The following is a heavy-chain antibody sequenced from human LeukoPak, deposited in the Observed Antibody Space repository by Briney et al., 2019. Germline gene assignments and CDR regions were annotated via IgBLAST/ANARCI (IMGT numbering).Heavy chain of an antibody. V-gene: IGHV3-21*01. Sequence: PGGSLRLSCAASGFTFSSYSMNWVRQAPGKGLEWVSSISSSYYIYYADSVKGRFTISRDNAKNSPFLQMNSLRAEDTAVYYCGAAYSGSSPFDYWGQGTLVTVSS. CDR3: GAAYSGSSPFDY. J-gene: IGHJ4*02. D-gene: IGHD1-26*01. CDR1: GFTFSSYS. CDR2: ISSSYYI.